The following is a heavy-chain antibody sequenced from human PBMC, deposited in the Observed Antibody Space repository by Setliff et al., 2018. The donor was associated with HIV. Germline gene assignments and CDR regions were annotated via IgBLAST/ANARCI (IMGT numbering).Heavy chain of an antibody. V-gene: IGHV1-3*01. J-gene: IGHJ4*02. Sequence: ASVKVSCKASGYTFKTYGMHWVRQAPGQSLEWMAWINVGKGNTKYSQNFQGRLTVTGDTSASTVDMELSSLTHEDTAVYYCARDFSGTYYGDIDYWGQGTPVTVSS. CDR1: GYTFKTYG. CDR2: INVGKGNT. D-gene: IGHD1-26*01. CDR3: ARDFSGTYYGDIDY.